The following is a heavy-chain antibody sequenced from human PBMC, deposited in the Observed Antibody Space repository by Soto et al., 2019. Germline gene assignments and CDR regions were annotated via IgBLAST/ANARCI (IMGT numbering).Heavy chain of an antibody. J-gene: IGHJ4*02. CDR3: ARLGIAAAGTGY. CDR1: GGSISSSSYY. Sequence: SSETLSLTCTVSGGSISSSSYYWGWIRQPPGKGLEWIGSIYYSGSTYYNPSLKSRVTISVDTSKNQFSLKLSSVTAADTAVYYCARLGIAAAGTGYWGQGTLVTVSS. CDR2: IYYSGST. D-gene: IGHD6-13*01. V-gene: IGHV4-39*01.